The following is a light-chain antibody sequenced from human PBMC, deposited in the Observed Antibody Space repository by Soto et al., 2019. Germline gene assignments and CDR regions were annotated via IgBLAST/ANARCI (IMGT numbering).Light chain of an antibody. J-gene: IGKJ1*01. CDR3: HHYGRSPWT. CDR1: QSVGGRY. Sequence: EIVLTQSPGTLSLSPGERATLSCRASQSVGGRYLAWYQQKPGQAPSLPIYAASSRATGIPDRFSGSGSGKDFTITVSRLEAEDFAVYYWHHYGRSPWTGGQGTKVEIK. CDR2: AAS. V-gene: IGKV3-20*01.